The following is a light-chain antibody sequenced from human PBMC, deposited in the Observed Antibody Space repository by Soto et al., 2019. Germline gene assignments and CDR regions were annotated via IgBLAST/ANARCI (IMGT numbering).Light chain of an antibody. V-gene: IGLV2-14*01. CDR3: SSYTSSSTLGV. CDR2: DVS. Sequence: QSALTQPASVSGSPGQSITISCTGTSIDVGGYNYVSWNQQHPGKAPKLMIYDVSNRPSGVSNRFSGSKSGNTASLTISGLQAEDEADYYCSSYTSSSTLGVFGGGTKLTVL. CDR1: SIDVGGYNY. J-gene: IGLJ2*01.